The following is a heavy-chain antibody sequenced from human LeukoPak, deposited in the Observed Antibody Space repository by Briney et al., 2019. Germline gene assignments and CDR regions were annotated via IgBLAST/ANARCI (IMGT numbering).Heavy chain of an antibody. D-gene: IGHD3-3*01. CDR2: INHSGST. CDR3: ARGGGVVGLSQPSSLLIDY. J-gene: IGHJ4*02. Sequence: SETLSLXCAVYGGSFSGYYWSWIRQPPGKGLEWIGEINHSGSTNYNLSLKSRVTISVDTSKNQFSLKLSSVTAADTAVYYCARGGGVVGLSQPSSLLIDYWGQGTLVTVSS. CDR1: GGSFSGYY. V-gene: IGHV4-34*01.